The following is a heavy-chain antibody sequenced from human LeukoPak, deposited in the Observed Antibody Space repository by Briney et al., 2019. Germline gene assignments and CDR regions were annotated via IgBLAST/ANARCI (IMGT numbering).Heavy chain of an antibody. CDR3: AKYGPQDSGSSHFDY. V-gene: IGHV3-23*01. CDR2: IRDSGSST. J-gene: IGHJ4*02. Sequence: GGSLRLSCAASGFTFSSYAMSWVRQAPGKGLEWVSAIRDSGSSTHYADSVKGRFTTSRDNSKNTLFLQMNSLRAEDTAIYYCAKYGPQDSGSSHFDYWGQGALVTASS. CDR1: GFTFSSYA. D-gene: IGHD1-26*01.